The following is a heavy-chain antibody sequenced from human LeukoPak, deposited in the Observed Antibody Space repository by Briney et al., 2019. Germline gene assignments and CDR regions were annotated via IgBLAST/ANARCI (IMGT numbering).Heavy chain of an antibody. CDR3: ASGGFYDFWSGYYTPFDY. CDR2: FGSAGDT. CDR1: GFTFSSYA. J-gene: IGHJ4*02. D-gene: IGHD3-3*01. V-gene: IGHV3-13*01. Sequence: GGSLRLSCAASGFTFSSYAMHWVRQAPGKGLEWVSAFGSAGDTYYPGAVRGRFTISRDYAKNTLYLQMNSLRVEDTAMYYCASGGFYDFWSGYYTPFDYWGQGTLVTVSS.